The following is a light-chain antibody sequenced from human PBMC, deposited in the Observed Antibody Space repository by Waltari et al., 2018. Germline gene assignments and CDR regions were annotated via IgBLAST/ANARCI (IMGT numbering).Light chain of an antibody. V-gene: IGKV4-1*01. J-gene: IGKJ3*01. CDR3: QQYYDSPPLT. CDR2: WAS. CDR1: QSLLHSSNKKNW. Sequence: IVMTQSPDSLAVSLGERATINCKSSQSLLHSSNKKNWLAWYQQRSGQPPKLLIYWASTRASGVPERFNGSGSGTDFTLTIYSLQTEDVAVYYCQQYYDSPPLTFGPGTKVEI.